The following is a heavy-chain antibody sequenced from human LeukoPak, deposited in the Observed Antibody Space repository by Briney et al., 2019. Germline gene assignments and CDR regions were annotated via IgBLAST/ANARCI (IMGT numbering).Heavy chain of an antibody. V-gene: IGHV3-33*01. Sequence: GGSLRLSCAGSGFTFGGYGMHWFRQTPGKGLEWVAVTAYDGSRAFYADSVKGRFTISRDHSKNTMSVQMDDLRAEDTAVYYCTRYNNDHFDYWGQGTLVTVSS. D-gene: IGHD1-14*01. CDR3: TRYNNDHFDY. J-gene: IGHJ4*02. CDR1: GFTFGGYG. CDR2: TAYDGSRA.